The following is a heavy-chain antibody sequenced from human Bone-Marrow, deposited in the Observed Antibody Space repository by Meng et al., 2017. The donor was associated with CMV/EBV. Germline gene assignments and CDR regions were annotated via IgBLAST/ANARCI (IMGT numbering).Heavy chain of an antibody. Sequence: SETLSLTCTVSGGSISSGGYYWSWIRQHPGKGLEWIGYIYYSGSTYYNPSLKSRVTISVDTSKNQFSLKLSSVTAADTAVYYCARAGIVVVPHGMDVWGQGTTVTVSS. CDR1: GGSISSGGYY. V-gene: IGHV4-31*03. CDR2: IYYSGST. D-gene: IGHD2-2*01. J-gene: IGHJ6*02. CDR3: ARAGIVVVPHGMDV.